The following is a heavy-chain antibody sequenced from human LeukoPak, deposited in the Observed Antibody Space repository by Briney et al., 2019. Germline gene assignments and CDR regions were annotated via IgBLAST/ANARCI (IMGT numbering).Heavy chain of an antibody. CDR3: ARDYGDVGVDY. Sequence: SETLSLTCTVSGYSISSGYYWGWIRQPPGKGLEWIGSIYHSGSTYYNPSLKSRVTISVDTSKNQFSLKLSSVTAADTAVYYCARDYGDVGVDYWGQGTLVTVSS. D-gene: IGHD4-17*01. CDR1: GYSISSGYY. V-gene: IGHV4-38-2*02. CDR2: IYHSGST. J-gene: IGHJ4*02.